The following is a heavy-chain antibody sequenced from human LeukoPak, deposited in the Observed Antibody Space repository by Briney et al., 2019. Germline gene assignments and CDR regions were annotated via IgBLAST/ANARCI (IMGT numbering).Heavy chain of an antibody. J-gene: IGHJ6*03. D-gene: IGHD6-13*01. V-gene: IGHV3-43*01. Sequence: GGSLRLSCAASGFTFDDYTMHWVRQAPGKGLEWVSLISWDGGSTYYADSVKGRFTISRDNSKNSLYLQMNSLRTEDTALYYCAKDTSPAGYSSSWYYHYYYYYMDVWGKGTTVTVSS. CDR3: AKDTSPAGYSSSWYYHYYYYYMDV. CDR2: ISWDGGST. CDR1: GFTFDDYT.